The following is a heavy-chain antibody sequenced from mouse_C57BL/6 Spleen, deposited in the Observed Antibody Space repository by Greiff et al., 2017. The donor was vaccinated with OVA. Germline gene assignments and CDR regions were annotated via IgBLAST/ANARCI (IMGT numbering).Heavy chain of an antibody. CDR3: ARRGRGDAMDY. J-gene: IGHJ4*01. Sequence: QVQLQQPGAELVRPGTSVKLSCKASGYTFTSYWMHWVKQRPGQGLEWIGVIDPSDSYTNYNQKFKGKATLTVDTSSSKAYMQLSSLTSEDSAVYYCARRGRGDAMDYWGQGTSVTVSS. CDR2: IDPSDSYT. V-gene: IGHV1-59*01. CDR1: GYTFTSYW.